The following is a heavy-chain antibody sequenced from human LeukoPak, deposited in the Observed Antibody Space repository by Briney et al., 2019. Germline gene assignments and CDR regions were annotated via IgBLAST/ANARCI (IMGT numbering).Heavy chain of an antibody. CDR3: ARGKDDYDFWSGYPH. CDR1: GDSISGYY. Sequence: PSETLPLTCAVYGDSISGYYWSWIRQPPGRGLEWVGESNDSGSTNYTPSLKRRVTISLDTSKNQFSLRLRSVTAADTAVYYCARGKDDYDFWSGYPHWGQGTLVTVSS. D-gene: IGHD3-3*01. V-gene: IGHV4-34*01. CDR2: SNDSGST. J-gene: IGHJ4*02.